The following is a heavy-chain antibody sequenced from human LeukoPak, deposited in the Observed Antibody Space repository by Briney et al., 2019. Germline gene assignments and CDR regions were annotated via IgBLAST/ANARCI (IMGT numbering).Heavy chain of an antibody. CDR1: VFTFSRYA. J-gene: IGHJ4*02. CDR3: ATRGVIVVVTAIRDD. D-gene: IGHD2-21*02. CDR2: LSGSGGSK. Sequence: GGSLRLSCAAAVFTFSRYAMSGVRQAPGKGLEWVSALSGSGGSKYYADSVKGRFTISRDNSKNTLYLQMNSLRAEDTAVYYCATRGVIVVVTAIRDDWRQGTVVSVSS. V-gene: IGHV3-23*01.